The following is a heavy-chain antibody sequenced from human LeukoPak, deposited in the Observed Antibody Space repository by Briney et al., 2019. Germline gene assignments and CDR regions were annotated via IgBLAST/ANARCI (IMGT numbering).Heavy chain of an antibody. Sequence: SETLSLTCTVSGGSLSSYYWSWIRQPPGKGLEWIGYIYYSGSTNYNPSLKSRVTISVDTSKNQFSLKLSSVTAADTAVYYCARGSMARIPDYWGQGTLVTVSS. D-gene: IGHD2/OR15-2a*01. CDR2: IYYSGST. CDR1: GGSLSSYY. CDR3: ARGSMARIPDY. J-gene: IGHJ4*02. V-gene: IGHV4-59*01.